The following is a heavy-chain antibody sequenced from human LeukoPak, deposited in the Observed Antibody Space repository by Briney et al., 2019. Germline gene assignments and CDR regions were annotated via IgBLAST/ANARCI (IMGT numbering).Heavy chain of an antibody. Sequence: SQTLSLTCAISGDSASSNSAAWNWIRQSPSRGLEWLGRTYYRSKWYNDYAVSVKSRITINPDTSKNQFSLQLNSVTPEDTAVYYCARGEAQWLGELSQFDYWGQGTLVTVSS. CDR2: TYYRSKWYN. CDR1: GDSASSNSAA. D-gene: IGHD3-10*01. CDR3: ARGEAQWLGELSQFDY. J-gene: IGHJ4*02. V-gene: IGHV6-1*01.